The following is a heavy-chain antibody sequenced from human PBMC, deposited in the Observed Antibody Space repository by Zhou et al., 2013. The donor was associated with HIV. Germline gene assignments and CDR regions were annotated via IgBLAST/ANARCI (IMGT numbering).Heavy chain of an antibody. Sequence: QVELVQSGAAVKKPGASVTVSCKASGYNFATSGITWVRQAPGQGLEWMGWINAYNGDTSYAQKFRGRVTMTTDTPTATAYMELTRLTSDDTAMYFCARVVSHIPPGAYWGPGNPGHRLL. CDR3: ARVVSHIPPGAY. CDR1: GYNFATSG. J-gene: IGHJ4*02. V-gene: IGHV1-18*01. CDR2: INAYNGDT.